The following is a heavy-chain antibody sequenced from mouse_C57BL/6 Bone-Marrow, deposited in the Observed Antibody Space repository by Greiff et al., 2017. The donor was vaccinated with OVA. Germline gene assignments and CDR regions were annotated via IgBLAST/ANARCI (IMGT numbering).Heavy chain of an antibody. V-gene: IGHV1-26*01. J-gene: IGHJ4*01. D-gene: IGHD1-1*01. CDR2: INPNNGGT. CDR3: AREDYGSSPVRYAMDY. CDR1: GYTFTDYY. Sequence: EVQLQQSGPELVKPGASVKISCKASGYTFTDYYMNWVKQSHGKSLEWIGDINPNNGGTSYNQKFTGKATLTVDKSSSTAYMELRSLTSEDSAVYYCAREDYGSSPVRYAMDYWGQGTSVTVSS.